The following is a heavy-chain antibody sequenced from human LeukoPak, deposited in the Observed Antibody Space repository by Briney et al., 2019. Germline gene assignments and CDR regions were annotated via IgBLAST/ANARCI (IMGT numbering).Heavy chain of an antibody. Sequence: PSETLSLTCTVSGGSISSSSYYWGWIRQPPGKGLEWIGSIYYSGSTYYNPSLKSRVTISVDTSKNQFSLKLSSVTAADTAVYYCARVFRSSWPDYWGQGTLVTVSS. D-gene: IGHD6-13*01. CDR2: IYYSGST. CDR1: GGSISSSSYY. J-gene: IGHJ4*02. V-gene: IGHV4-39*07. CDR3: ARVFRSSWPDY.